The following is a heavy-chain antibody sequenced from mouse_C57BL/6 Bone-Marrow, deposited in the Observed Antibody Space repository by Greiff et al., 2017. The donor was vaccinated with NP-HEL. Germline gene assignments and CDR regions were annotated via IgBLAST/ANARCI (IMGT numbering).Heavy chain of an antibody. CDR1: GYAFSSSW. Sequence: VKLMESGPELVKPGASVKISCKASGYAFSSSWMNWVKQRPGKGLEWIGRIYPGDGDTNYNGKFKGKATLTADKSSSTAYMQLSSLTSEDSAVYFCARCYGSPYYAMDYWGQGTSVTVSS. V-gene: IGHV1-82*01. D-gene: IGHD1-1*01. J-gene: IGHJ4*01. CDR3: ARCYGSPYYAMDY. CDR2: IYPGDGDT.